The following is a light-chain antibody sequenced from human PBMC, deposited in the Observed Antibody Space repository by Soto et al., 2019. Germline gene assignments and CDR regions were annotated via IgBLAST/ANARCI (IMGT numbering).Light chain of an antibody. J-gene: IGKJ4*01. V-gene: IGKV1-5*03. CDR2: KAS. CDR1: QSISSW. Sequence: DIQMTQSPSTLSASIGDRVTITCRASQSISSWLAWYQQEPGKAPKLLIYKASSLESGVPSRFSGSGSGTEFTLTISSLQSEDSAVYYCQQYNNWPRATFGGGTKVDIK. CDR3: QQYNNWPRAT.